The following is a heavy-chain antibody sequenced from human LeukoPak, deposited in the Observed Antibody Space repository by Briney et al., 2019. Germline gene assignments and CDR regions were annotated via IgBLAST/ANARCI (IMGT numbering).Heavy chain of an antibody. CDR1: GFTFSRYD. D-gene: IGHD2-2*01. V-gene: IGHV3-13*01. CDR3: ARASAGYCSSTSCRGDAFDI. CDR2: IGTAGDT. J-gene: IGHJ3*02. Sequence: GGSLRLSCAASGFTFSRYDMHWVRQATGNGLEWVSAIGTAGDTYYPGSVKGRFTISRENAKNSLHLQMNSLRAGDTAVYYCARASAGYCSSTSCRGDAFDIWGQGTMVTVSS.